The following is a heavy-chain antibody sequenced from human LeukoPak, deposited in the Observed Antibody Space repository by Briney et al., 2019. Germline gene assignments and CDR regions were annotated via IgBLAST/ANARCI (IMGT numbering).Heavy chain of an antibody. Sequence: PSETLSLTCTVSGGSISSYYWSWIRQPAGKGLEWIGRIYTSGSTNYNPSLRSRVTMSVDTSKNQFSLKLSSVTAADTAVYYCARGWGYRYSSSWYYYVDVWGKGTTVTVSS. CDR1: GGSISSYY. J-gene: IGHJ6*03. D-gene: IGHD6-13*01. CDR3: ARGWGYRYSSSWYYYVDV. V-gene: IGHV4-4*07. CDR2: IYTSGST.